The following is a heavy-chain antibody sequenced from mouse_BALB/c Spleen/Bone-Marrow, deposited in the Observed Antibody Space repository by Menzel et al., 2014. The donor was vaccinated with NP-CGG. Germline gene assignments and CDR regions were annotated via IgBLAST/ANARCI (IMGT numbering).Heavy chain of an antibody. J-gene: IGHJ2*01. Sequence: EAQRVESGGGLVQPGGSRKLSCAASGFTFSSFGTHWVRQAPEKGLEWVAYISSGSSTIYYADTVMGRFTISRDNPKNSLFLEMTSLRSEDTAMYYCARSGSSSGYFDYWGQGTTLTVSS. CDR3: ARSGSSSGYFDY. V-gene: IGHV5-17*02. D-gene: IGHD1-1*01. CDR2: ISSGSSTI. CDR1: GFTFSSFG.